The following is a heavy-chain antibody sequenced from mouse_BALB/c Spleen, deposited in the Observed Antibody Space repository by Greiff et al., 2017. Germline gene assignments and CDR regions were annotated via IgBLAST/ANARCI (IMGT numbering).Heavy chain of an antibody. J-gene: IGHJ3*01. D-gene: IGHD2-3*01. V-gene: IGHV3-6*02. CDR1: GYSITSGYY. CDR2: ISYDGSN. CDR3: ARDLYDGYPPWFAY. Sequence: EVQLQQSGPGLVKPSQSLSLTCSVTGYSITSGYYWYWIRQSPGNKLEWMGYISYDGSNNYNPSLKNRISITRNTSKNQFFLKLNSVTTEDTATYYCARDLYDGYPPWFAYWGQGTLVTVSA.